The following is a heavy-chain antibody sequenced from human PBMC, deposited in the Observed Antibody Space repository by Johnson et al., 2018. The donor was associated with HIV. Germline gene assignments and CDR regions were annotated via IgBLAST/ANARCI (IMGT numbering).Heavy chain of an antibody. Sequence: QVQLVESGGGFIQAGRSLRLSCAASGFSFSSYGMAWVRQAPGKGLEWVTVISFAGVKKYYADSMKGRFTISRDNSKSTLYLEMNSLRAEDTAVYHCAKDRRVVGAYDAVDIWGQGTMVTVSS. CDR2: ISFAGVKK. CDR1: GFSFSSYG. D-gene: IGHD1-26*01. J-gene: IGHJ3*02. CDR3: AKDRRVVGAYDAVDI. V-gene: IGHV3-30*18.